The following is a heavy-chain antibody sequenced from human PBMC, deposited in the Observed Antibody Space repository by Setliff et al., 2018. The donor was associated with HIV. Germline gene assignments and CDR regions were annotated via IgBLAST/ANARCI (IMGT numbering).Heavy chain of an antibody. CDR3: ARDAERGYSYGYDY. V-gene: IGHV4-31*03. J-gene: IGHJ4*02. CDR2: IYYSGST. Sequence: PSETLSLTCTVSGGSISSGGYYWSWIRQHPGKGLEWIGYIYYSGSTYYNPSLKSRVTISADTSKNQFSLKLTSVTAADTAVYYCARDAERGYSYGYDYWGQGTLVTVSS. CDR1: GGSISSGGYY. D-gene: IGHD5-18*01.